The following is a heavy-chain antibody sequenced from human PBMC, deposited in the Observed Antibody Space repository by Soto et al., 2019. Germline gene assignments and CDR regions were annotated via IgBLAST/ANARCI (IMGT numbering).Heavy chain of an antibody. CDR3: ARGPGYYDSSGYLIPVDP. CDR1: GYSFTSYW. J-gene: IGHJ5*02. CDR2: IYPGDSDT. V-gene: IGHV5-51*01. D-gene: IGHD3-22*01. Sequence: GESLKISGKGSGYSFTSYWIGWVRQMPGKGLEWMGIIYPGDSDTRYSPSFQGQVTISADKSISTAYLQWSSLKASDTAMYYCARGPGYYDSSGYLIPVDPWGQGTLVTVSS.